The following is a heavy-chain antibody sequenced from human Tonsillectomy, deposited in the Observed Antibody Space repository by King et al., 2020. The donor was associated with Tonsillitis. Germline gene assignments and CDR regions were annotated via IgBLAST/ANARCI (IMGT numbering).Heavy chain of an antibody. J-gene: IGHJ4*02. D-gene: IGHD3-22*01. Sequence: LQLQESGPGLVKPSETLSLTCTVSGGSISSSSYYWGWIRQPPGKGLEWIGSIYYSGSTYYNPSLKSRVTISVDTSKNQFSLKLSSVTAADTAVYYCARQGYYYDSSGYYRFDYWGQGTLVTVSS. V-gene: IGHV4-39*01. CDR3: ARQGYYYDSSGYYRFDY. CDR1: GGSISSSSYY. CDR2: IYYSGST.